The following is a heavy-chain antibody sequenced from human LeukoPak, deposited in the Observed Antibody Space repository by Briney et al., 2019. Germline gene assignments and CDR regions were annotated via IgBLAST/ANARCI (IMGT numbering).Heavy chain of an antibody. Sequence: ASVKVSCKASGYTFTGYYMHWVRQAPGQGLEWMGWINPNSGATHYAQKFQGRVTMTRDTSISTAYMELSRLRSDDTAVYYCARDSRDNLGGQFDPWGQGTLVTVSS. D-gene: IGHD3-16*01. CDR3: ARDSRDNLGGQFDP. CDR2: INPNSGAT. CDR1: GYTFTGYY. V-gene: IGHV1-2*02. J-gene: IGHJ5*02.